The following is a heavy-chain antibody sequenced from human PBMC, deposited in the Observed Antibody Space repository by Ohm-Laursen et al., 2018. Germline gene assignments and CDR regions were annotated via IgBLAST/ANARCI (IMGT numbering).Heavy chain of an antibody. CDR2: ISGYNGNT. D-gene: IGHD3-10*01. CDR1: GYIFTRYG. CDR3: AREGYYGSGSYL. V-gene: IGHV1-18*01. Sequence: ASVKVSCKASGYIFTRYGIYWVRQAPGQGLEWMGWISGYNGNTNYAQKLQGRVTLTTDTSTSTAYMELRSLRSDDTAVYYCAREGYYGSGSYLWGQGTLVTVSS. J-gene: IGHJ4*02.